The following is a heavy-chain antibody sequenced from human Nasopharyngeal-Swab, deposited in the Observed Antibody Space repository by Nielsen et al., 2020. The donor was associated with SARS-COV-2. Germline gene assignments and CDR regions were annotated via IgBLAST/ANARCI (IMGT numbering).Heavy chain of an antibody. V-gene: IGHV3-7*01. Sequence: GGSLRLSCEASGLTFSSYWMSWVRQPPGKGLEWVANTKHDGSDKNYVDSVKGRFTISRDNAKNLLFLQMNNLRAEDTALYYCTRDPYSTPPDYWGQGTLVTVSS. J-gene: IGHJ4*02. CDR2: TKHDGSDK. CDR3: TRDPYSTPPDY. CDR1: GLTFSSYW. D-gene: IGHD6-13*01.